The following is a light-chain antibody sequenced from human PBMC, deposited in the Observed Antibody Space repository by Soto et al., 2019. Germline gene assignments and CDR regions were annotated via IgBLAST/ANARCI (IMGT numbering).Light chain of an antibody. Sequence: QSALTQPASVSGSPGQSITISCTGARTDVDGYDYVTWYQQHPGQAPKLMIYDVNNRTSGVSHRFSGSKSGDTASLTISGLQAEDDADYYCSSYTASAPFYIFGTGTKVTVL. CDR1: RTDVDGYDY. V-gene: IGLV2-14*03. CDR2: DVN. CDR3: SSYTASAPFYI. J-gene: IGLJ1*01.